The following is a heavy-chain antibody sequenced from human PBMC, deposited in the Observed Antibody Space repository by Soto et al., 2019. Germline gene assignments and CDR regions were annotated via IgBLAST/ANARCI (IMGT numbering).Heavy chain of an antibody. V-gene: IGHV4-31*03. Sequence: SETLSLTCTVSGGSISSGGYYWSWIRQHPGKGLEWIGYIYYSGSTYYNPSLKSRVTISVDTSKNQFSLKLSSVTAADTAVYYCARGSPYYDSSGYSNWFDPSGQGTLVTVSS. CDR2: IYYSGST. D-gene: IGHD3-22*01. CDR3: ARGSPYYDSSGYSNWFDP. J-gene: IGHJ5*02. CDR1: GGSISSGGYY.